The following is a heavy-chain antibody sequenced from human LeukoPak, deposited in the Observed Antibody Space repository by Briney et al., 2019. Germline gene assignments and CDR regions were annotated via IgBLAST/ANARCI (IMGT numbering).Heavy chain of an antibody. CDR3: ARAIKEFTSGWYSYYYYYYMDV. D-gene: IGHD6-19*01. CDR1: GGSISTSSSY. CDR2: IYYSGST. V-gene: IGHV4-39*01. J-gene: IGHJ6*03. Sequence: SETLSLTCSVSGGSISTSSSYWGWIRQPPGKGLEWIGSIYYSGSTYYNTSLKSRVTISVDTSKNQFSLKLSSVTAADTAVYYCARAIKEFTSGWYSYYYYYYMDVWGKGTTVTVSS.